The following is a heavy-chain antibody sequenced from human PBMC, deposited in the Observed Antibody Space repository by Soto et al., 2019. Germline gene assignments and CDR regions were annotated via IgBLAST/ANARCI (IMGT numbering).Heavy chain of an antibody. Sequence: GESLKISCKGSGYSFTSYWIGWVRQMPGKGLEWMGIIYPGDSDTRYGPSFQGQVTISADKSISTAYLQWSSLKASDTAMYYCARKYSSSGGIVDYWGQGTLVTVSS. CDR3: ARKYSSSGGIVDY. CDR2: IYPGDSDT. J-gene: IGHJ4*02. CDR1: GYSFTSYW. V-gene: IGHV5-51*01. D-gene: IGHD6-13*01.